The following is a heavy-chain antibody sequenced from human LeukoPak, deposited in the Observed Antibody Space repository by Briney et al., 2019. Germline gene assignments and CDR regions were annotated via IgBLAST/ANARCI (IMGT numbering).Heavy chain of an antibody. D-gene: IGHD6-6*01. Sequence: ASVKVSCKASGGTFSSYAISWVRQAPGQGLEWMGGIIPIFGTANYAQKFQGRVTITADESTSTAYMELSSLRSEDTAVYYCARELGSIAARSYYYYYGMDVWGQGTTVTVSS. CDR2: IIPIFGTA. CDR1: GGTFSSYA. CDR3: ARELGSIAARSYYYYYGMDV. J-gene: IGHJ6*02. V-gene: IGHV1-69*13.